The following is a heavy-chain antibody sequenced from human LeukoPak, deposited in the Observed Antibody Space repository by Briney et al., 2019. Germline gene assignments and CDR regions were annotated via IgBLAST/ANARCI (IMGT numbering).Heavy chain of an antibody. CDR3: ARDLRGGYNWNYAGY. CDR1: GYTFTSYG. CDR2: ISAYNGNT. J-gene: IGHJ4*02. V-gene: IGHV1-18*01. Sequence: ASVKVSCKASGYTFTSYGISWVRQAPGQGLEWMGWISAYNGNTNYAQKLQGRVTMTTDISTSTAYMELRSLRSDDTAVYYCARDLRGGYNWNYAGYWGQGTLVTVSS. D-gene: IGHD1-20*01.